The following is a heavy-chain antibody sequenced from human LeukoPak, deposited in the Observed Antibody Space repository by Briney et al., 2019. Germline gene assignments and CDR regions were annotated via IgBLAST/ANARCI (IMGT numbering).Heavy chain of an antibody. CDR2: ISSSSSYT. V-gene: IGHV3-21*05. Sequence: PGGSLRLSCAASGFPFSTYALHWVRQAPGKGLEWVSYISSSSSYTNYADSVKGRFTISRDNAKNSLYLQMNSLRAEDTAVYYCAAFDYWGQGTLVTVSS. CDR3: AAFDY. CDR1: GFPFSTYA. J-gene: IGHJ4*02.